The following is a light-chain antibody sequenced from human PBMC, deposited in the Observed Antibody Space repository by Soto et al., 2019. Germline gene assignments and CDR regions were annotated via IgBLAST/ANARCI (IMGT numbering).Light chain of an antibody. J-gene: IGLJ1*01. V-gene: IGLV2-14*01. Sequence: QSALTQPASVSGSPGQSITISCTGTSSDVGAYNYVSWYQQYPDKAPKVMICDVSNRPSGVSNRFSGSKSGNTASLTISGLQAEDEADYYCLSYTTSGTYVFGTGTKLTVL. CDR2: DVS. CDR1: SSDVGAYNY. CDR3: LSYTTSGTYV.